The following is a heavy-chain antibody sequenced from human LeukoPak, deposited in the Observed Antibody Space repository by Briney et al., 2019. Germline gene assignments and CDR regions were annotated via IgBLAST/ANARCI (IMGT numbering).Heavy chain of an antibody. D-gene: IGHD2-15*01. V-gene: IGHV4-59*01. J-gene: IGHJ4*02. CDR3: ARESAALKGYDY. CDR1: GGSFSGYY. CDR2: IYYSGST. Sequence: SETLSLTSAVYGGSFSGYYWSWIRQPSGKGLEWIGNIYYSGSTNYNPSLKSRVTISVDTSKNRFSLKLSSVTAADTAVYYCARESAALKGYDYWGQGTLVTVSS.